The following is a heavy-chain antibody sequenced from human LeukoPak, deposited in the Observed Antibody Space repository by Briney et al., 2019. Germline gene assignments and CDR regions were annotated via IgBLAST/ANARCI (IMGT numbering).Heavy chain of an antibody. Sequence: GGSLRLSCAASGFIFSNYWMHWVRQAPGKGLVWVSRISNDESSTYYADSVQGRFIISRDNAKNTLYLQMNSLRAEDTAVYYCARDRYYGSDWGQGTLVTVSS. J-gene: IGHJ4*02. CDR3: ARDRYYGSD. CDR2: ISNDESST. CDR1: GFIFSNYW. V-gene: IGHV3-74*01. D-gene: IGHD3-10*01.